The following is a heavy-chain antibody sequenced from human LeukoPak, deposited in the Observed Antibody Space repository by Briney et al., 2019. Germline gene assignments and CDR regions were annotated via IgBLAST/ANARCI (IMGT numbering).Heavy chain of an antibody. CDR2: IRSKAYGGTT. J-gene: IGHJ4*02. D-gene: IGHD3-22*01. Sequence: PGGSLRLSCTASGFTFGDYAMSWVRQAPGKGLEWVGFIRSKAYGGTTEYAASVKGRFTISRDDSKSIAYLQMNSLKTEDTAVYYCISSCYDSSGYPIAYYFDYWGQGTLATVSS. CDR1: GFTFGDYA. V-gene: IGHV3-49*04. CDR3: ISSCYDSSGYPIAYYFDY.